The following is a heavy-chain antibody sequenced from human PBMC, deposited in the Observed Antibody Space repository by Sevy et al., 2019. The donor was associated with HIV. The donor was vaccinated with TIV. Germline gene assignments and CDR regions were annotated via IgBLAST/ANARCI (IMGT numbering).Heavy chain of an antibody. J-gene: IGHJ4*02. V-gene: IGHV3-43D*04. CDR1: GFTFDDYA. Sequence: GGSLRLSCAASGFTFDDYAMHWVRQSPGKGLEWVSVINWDGSVTYYADFAKGRFTVSRNNGNNSLSLQMNSLRHDDSGFYYCAKSAVLAGYQPHFDYWGQGTRVTVSS. CDR2: INWDGSVT. CDR3: AKSAVLAGYQPHFDY. D-gene: IGHD3-9*01.